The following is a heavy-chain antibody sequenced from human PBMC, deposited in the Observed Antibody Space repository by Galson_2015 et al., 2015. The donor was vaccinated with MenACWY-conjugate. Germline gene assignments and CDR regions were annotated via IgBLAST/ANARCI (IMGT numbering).Heavy chain of an antibody. CDR1: GFTFSSYS. CDR3: AREGVLLPSDYFDY. V-gene: IGHV3-48*02. J-gene: IGHJ4*02. D-gene: IGHD1-26*01. Sequence: SLRLSCAASGFTFSSYSMNWVRQAPGKGLEWVSYISSSSSTIYYADSVKGRFTISRDNAKNSLYLQMNSLRDEDTAVYYCAREGVLLPSDYFDYWGQGTLVTVSS. CDR2: ISSSSSTI.